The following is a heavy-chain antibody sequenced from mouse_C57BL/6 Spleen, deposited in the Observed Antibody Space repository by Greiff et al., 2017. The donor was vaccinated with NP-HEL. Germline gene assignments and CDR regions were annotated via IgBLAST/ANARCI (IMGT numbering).Heavy chain of an antibody. V-gene: IGHV2-2*01. CDR3: ARNHYGSSPIYAMDY. J-gene: IGHJ4*01. CDR1: GFSLTSYG. Sequence: VKLMESGPGLVQPSQSLSITCTVSGFSLTSYGVHWVRQSPGKGLEWLGVIWSGGSTDYNAAFISRLSISKDNSKSQVFFKMNSLQADDTAIYYCARNHYGSSPIYAMDYWGQGTSVTVSS. D-gene: IGHD1-1*01. CDR2: IWSGGST.